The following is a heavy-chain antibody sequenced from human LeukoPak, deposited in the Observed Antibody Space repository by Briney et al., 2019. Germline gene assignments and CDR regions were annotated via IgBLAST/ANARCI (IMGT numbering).Heavy chain of an antibody. Sequence: GRSLRLSCAASGFTFDDYAMHWVRQAPGKGLEWVSGISWNSGSIGYADSVKGRFTISRDNAKNSLYLQMNSLRAEDTALYYCAKTKLRGSYPPTYFDYWGQGTLVTVSS. CDR3: AKTKLRGSYPPTYFDY. V-gene: IGHV3-9*01. CDR1: GFTFDDYA. D-gene: IGHD1-26*01. CDR2: ISWNSGSI. J-gene: IGHJ4*02.